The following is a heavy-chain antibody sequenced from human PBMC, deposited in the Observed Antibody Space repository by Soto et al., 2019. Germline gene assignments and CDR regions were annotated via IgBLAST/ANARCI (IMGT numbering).Heavy chain of an antibody. D-gene: IGHD6-19*01. CDR3: ARQRSMADANYYYYGMDV. V-gene: IGHV5-51*01. Sequence: GESLKISCKGSGYSFTNNWIGWVRQMPGKGLEWMGIIYPGDSNTRYSSSFQGQVTISADKSMNIAYLQWSSLKASDTAIYYCARQRSMADANYYYYGMDVWGQGTTVTVSS. CDR2: IYPGDSNT. CDR1: GYSFTNNW. J-gene: IGHJ6*02.